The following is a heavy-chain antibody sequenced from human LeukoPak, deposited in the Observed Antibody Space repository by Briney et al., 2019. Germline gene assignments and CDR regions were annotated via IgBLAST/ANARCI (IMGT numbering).Heavy chain of an antibody. CDR1: GGSFSGYY. CDR3: ARGVQSGSYLRNFDY. Sequence: SETLSLTCAVYGGSFSGYYWSWIRQPPGKGLEWIGEINHSGSTNYNPSLKSRVTISVDTSKNQFSLKLSAVTAADTAVYYCARGVQSGSYLRNFDYWGQGTLVTVSS. J-gene: IGHJ4*02. CDR2: INHSGST. D-gene: IGHD1-26*01. V-gene: IGHV4-34*01.